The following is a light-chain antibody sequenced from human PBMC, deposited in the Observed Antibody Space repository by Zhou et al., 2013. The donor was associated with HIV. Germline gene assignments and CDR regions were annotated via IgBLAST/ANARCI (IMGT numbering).Light chain of an antibody. V-gene: IGLV2-23*02. CDR3: CSYAGSSTYV. J-gene: IGLJ1*01. Sequence: QSALLSLPPCLGLLDSRSPSPALEPCLMLVIMTTSLGTNNIQAKAPKTHKFLYVTERPSGVSRRFSGFKSGRSASLTISGLQAEDEADYYCCSYAGSSTYVFGTGTKVTVL. CDR2: YVT. CDR1: CLMLVIMTT.